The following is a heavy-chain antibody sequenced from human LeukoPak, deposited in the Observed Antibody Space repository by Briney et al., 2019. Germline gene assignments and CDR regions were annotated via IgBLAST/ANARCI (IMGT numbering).Heavy chain of an antibody. J-gene: IGHJ3*01. CDR3: ARGGYSGFDV. V-gene: IGHV3-13*04. CDR1: GLTFSTYD. D-gene: IGHD5-12*01. Sequence: GGSLRLSCAASGLTFSTYDMHWVRQATGEGLEWVSGIGRGGDTYYIGSVKGRFTISIENAENSLYLQMNSLRSGGTAVYYCARGGYSGFDVWGQGTVVTASS. CDR2: IGRGGDT.